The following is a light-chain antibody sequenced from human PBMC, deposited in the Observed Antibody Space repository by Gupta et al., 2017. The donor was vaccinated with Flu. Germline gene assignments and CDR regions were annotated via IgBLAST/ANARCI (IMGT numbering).Light chain of an antibody. V-gene: IGKV1-9*01. CDR3: QQLNSYPRT. CDR2: AAS. J-gene: IGKJ2*01. Sequence: PSFLSASVGDRVTITCRASQGISSYLAWYQQKPGKAPKLLIYAASTLQSGVPSRFCGSGSGTEFTLTISSLQPEDFATYYCQQLNSYPRTFGQGTKLEIK. CDR1: QGISSY.